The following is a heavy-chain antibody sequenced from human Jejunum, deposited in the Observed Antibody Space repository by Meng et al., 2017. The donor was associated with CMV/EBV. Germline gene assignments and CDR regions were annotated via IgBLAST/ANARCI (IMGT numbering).Heavy chain of an antibody. J-gene: IGHJ6*02. CDR1: FIFETYT. CDR3: ARTVRFGDGIYGMDV. CDR2: IAGSGRYM. V-gene: IGHV3-21*01. D-gene: IGHD3-3*01. Sequence: FIFETYTMNWVRQAPGKGLEWVASIAGSGRYMYYPDSLKGRFTISRDNGRKSVSLQMDSLTIEDTAVYYCARTVRFGDGIYGMDVWGQGTTVTVSS.